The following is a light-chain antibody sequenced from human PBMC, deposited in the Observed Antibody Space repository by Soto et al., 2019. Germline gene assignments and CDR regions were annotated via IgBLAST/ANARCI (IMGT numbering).Light chain of an antibody. V-gene: IGKV3-15*01. J-gene: IGKJ5*01. Sequence: EIVLTPSPGVLSLSPGERDTLFCRASQSVSSSYLTWYQQKPGQSPRLLIYGASTRATGLPARFSGSGSGTEFTLTISSLQSEDFALYYCQQYNNWPITFGQGTRLEIK. CDR1: QSVSSSY. CDR2: GAS. CDR3: QQYNNWPIT.